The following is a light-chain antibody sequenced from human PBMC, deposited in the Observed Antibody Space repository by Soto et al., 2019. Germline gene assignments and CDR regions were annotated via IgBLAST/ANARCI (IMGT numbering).Light chain of an antibody. Sequence: QSVLTQPPSVSGAPGQRVTISCTGSSTNFGAGYDVYWYQQHPGTAPKLMICDISDRPSGVSDRFSGSKSGTTASLTISGLQAEDEADYYCSSYTSSSTLYVFGTGTKVTVL. CDR1: STNFGAGYD. J-gene: IGLJ1*01. CDR3: SSYTSSSTLYV. CDR2: DIS. V-gene: IGLV1-40*01.